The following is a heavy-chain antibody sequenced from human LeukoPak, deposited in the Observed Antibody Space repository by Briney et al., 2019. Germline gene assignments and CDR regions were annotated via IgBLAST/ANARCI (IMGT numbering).Heavy chain of an antibody. CDR2: IKSKTDGGTT. CDR3: TTAPQMNYYYYMDV. J-gene: IGHJ6*03. Sequence: PGGSLRLSCAASGFTFSNAWMSWVRQAPGEGLEWVGRIKSKTDGGTTDYAAPVKGRFTIARDDSKNTLYLQMNSLKTEDTAVYYCTTAPQMNYYYYMDVWGKGTTVTVSS. CDR1: GFTFSNAW. V-gene: IGHV3-15*01.